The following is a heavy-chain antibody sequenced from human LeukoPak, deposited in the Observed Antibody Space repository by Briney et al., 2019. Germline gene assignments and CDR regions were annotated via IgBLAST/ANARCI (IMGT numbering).Heavy chain of an antibody. Sequence: GGSLRLSCAASGFTLSSYAMSWVRQAPGRGLEWVSTIDTRGTGTFYADSVKGRFTISRDNSKNTLFVQMSGLRAEDTAVYYRAKGLLTAGSHNCMDVWGKGTTVTVSS. CDR2: IDTRGTGT. CDR1: GFTLSSYA. CDR3: AKGLLTAGSHNCMDV. D-gene: IGHD2-21*02. J-gene: IGHJ6*03. V-gene: IGHV3-23*05.